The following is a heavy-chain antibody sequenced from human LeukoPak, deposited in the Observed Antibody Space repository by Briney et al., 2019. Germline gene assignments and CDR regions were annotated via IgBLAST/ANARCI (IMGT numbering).Heavy chain of an antibody. J-gene: IGHJ4*02. V-gene: IGHV1-46*01. D-gene: IGHD6-19*01. CDR3: ARAVAGSYFDY. CDR2: INPSGGST. Sequence: GASVTVSCKASGYTFTSYYMHWVRQAPGQGLEWMGIINPSGGSTSYAQKFRGRVTMTRDTSTSTVYMELSSLRSEDTAVYYCARAVAGSYFDYWGQGTLVTVSS. CDR1: GYTFTSYY.